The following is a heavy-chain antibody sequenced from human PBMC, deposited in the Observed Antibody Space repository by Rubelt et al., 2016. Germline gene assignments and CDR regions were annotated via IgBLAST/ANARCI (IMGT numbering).Heavy chain of an antibody. J-gene: IGHJ6*02. CDR1: GFTFSSYS. CDR2: ISSSSSYI. D-gene: IGHD2-15*01. CDR3: ARCQVVAATPDYYGTDV. V-gene: IGHV3-21*01. Sequence: GSLRLSCAASGFTFSSYSMNWVRQAPGKGLEWVSSISSSSSYIYYADSVKGRFTISRDNAKNSLYLQMNSLRAEDTAVYYCARCQVVAATPDYYGTDVWGQGTTVTVSS.